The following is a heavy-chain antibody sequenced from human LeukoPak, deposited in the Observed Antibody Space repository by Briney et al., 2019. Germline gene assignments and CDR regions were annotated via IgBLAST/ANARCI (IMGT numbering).Heavy chain of an antibody. D-gene: IGHD1/OR15-1a*01. CDR2: TSGNGAYT. CDR1: GFTFSTYA. Sequence: GGSLRLSCAASGFTFSTYAMLWVRQAPGKGVEYVSSTSGNGAYTYYASSVKGRFTISRVNSKNTLFLQMGSLRAEDMAVYYCAAQGTTTGGFDPWGQGTLVTVSS. J-gene: IGHJ5*02. CDR3: AAQGTTTGGFDP. V-gene: IGHV3-64*01.